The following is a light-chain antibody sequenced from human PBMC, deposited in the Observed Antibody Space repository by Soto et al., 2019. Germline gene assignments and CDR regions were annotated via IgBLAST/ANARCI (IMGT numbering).Light chain of an antibody. CDR3: QKYNSAPWT. Sequence: DIQMTQAPAPLSASVGYRVTITCRTRQAISTYLAWYQQKPSKIPQVLINAASAMHSGVPSRFRGSGSGTAFTLTISTLQPEDAPTYYCQKYNSAPWTFGQGTKL. J-gene: IGKJ1*01. V-gene: IGKV1-27*01. CDR2: AAS. CDR1: QAISTY.